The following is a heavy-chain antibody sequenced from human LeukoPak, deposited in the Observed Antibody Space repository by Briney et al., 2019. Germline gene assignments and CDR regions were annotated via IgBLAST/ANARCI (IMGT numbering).Heavy chain of an antibody. CDR1: GFTFSDYY. V-gene: IGHV3-74*01. D-gene: IGHD2-21*01. CDR2: INSDGSTT. CDR3: ARSLLD. J-gene: IGHJ4*01. Sequence: GGPLTLPCAASGFTFSDYYMHWVRHAPGKGLVWVSQINSDGSTTIYADSVEGRFTISRDNAKNTVYLQMNRLGAEDTAVYYCARSLLDWGHGTLVTVSS.